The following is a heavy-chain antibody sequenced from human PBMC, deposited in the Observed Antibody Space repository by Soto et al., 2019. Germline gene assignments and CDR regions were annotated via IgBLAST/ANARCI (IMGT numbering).Heavy chain of an antibody. CDR3: ARAAYTSGYYYFDH. V-gene: IGHV3-33*01. CDR2: IWFDGSNK. J-gene: IGHJ4*02. D-gene: IGHD5-12*01. CDR1: GFTFSIHA. Sequence: GGSLRLSCASSGFTFSIHAMHWFRQAPGKGLEWVANIWFDGSNKNYADSVKGRFTISRDNSKNTLFLQVNSLRAEDTAIYYCARAAYTSGYYYFDHWGQGTPVTVSS.